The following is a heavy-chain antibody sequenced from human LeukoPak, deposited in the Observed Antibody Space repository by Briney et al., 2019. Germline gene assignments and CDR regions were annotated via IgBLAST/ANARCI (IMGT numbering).Heavy chain of an antibody. CDR1: GFTFSSSA. J-gene: IGHJ4*02. Sequence: GGSLRLSCAASGFTFSSSAMHWVRQAPGKGLEWVAVISYDGSNTYYADSVKGRFTTARDNSKNTMYLQMNSLRVEDTAMYYCARGYCSSTTCPGDYWGPGTLVTVSS. CDR3: ARGYCSSTTCPGDY. V-gene: IGHV3-30-3*01. D-gene: IGHD2-2*01. CDR2: ISYDGSNT.